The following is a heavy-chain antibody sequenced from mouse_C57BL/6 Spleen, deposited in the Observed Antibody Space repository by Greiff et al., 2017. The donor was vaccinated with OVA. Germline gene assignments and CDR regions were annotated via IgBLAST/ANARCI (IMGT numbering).Heavy chain of an antibody. V-gene: IGHV3-6*01. Sequence: EVKLQESGPGLVKPSQSLSLTCSVTGYSITSGYYWNWIRQFPGNKLEWMGYISYDGSNNYNPSLKNRISITRDTSKNQFFLKLNSLTTEDTATYYSARVSNWVFDYWGQGTTLTVSS. CDR1: GYSITSGYY. J-gene: IGHJ2*01. CDR3: ARVSNWVFDY. CDR2: ISYDGSN. D-gene: IGHD4-1*01.